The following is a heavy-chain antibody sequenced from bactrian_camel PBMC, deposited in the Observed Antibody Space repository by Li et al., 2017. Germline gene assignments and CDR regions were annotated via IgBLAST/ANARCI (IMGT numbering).Heavy chain of an antibody. CDR1: GSTYSSKC. J-gene: IGHJ4*01. Sequence: HVQLAESGGGSVQPGGSLTLSCVMSGSTYSSKCIGWFRQAPGKEREGVAAIDSDGSINYGDSVKGRATISPDDVKNTLYLQINSLKTEDTAVYYCAADGESYYIDHVPFSLRWGQGTQVTVS. V-gene: IGHV3S53*01. D-gene: IGHD4*01. CDR3: AADGESYYIDHVPFSLR. CDR2: IDSDGSI.